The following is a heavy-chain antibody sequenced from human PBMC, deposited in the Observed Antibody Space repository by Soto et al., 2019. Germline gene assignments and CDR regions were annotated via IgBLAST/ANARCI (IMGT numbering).Heavy chain of an antibody. V-gene: IGHV1-46*03. CDR1: GYTFTSYY. J-gene: IGHJ4*02. CDR3: ASDQGIAAAGLCYFDY. D-gene: IGHD6-13*01. Sequence: ASVKVSCKASGYTFTSYYMHWVRQAPGQGLEWMGIINPSGGSTSYAQKFQGRVTMTRDTSTSTVYMELSSLRSEDTAVYYCASDQGIAAAGLCYFDYWGQRTLVTVSS. CDR2: INPSGGST.